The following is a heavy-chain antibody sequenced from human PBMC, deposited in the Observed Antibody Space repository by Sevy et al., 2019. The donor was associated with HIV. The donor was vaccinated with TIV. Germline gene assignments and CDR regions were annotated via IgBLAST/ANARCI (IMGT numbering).Heavy chain of an antibody. CDR1: GFTFSSYA. J-gene: IGHJ4*02. CDR2: ISYDGSNK. V-gene: IGHV3-30-3*01. CDR3: ARGYYDILTGYPHPDY. Sequence: GGSLRLSCAASGFTFSSYAMHWVRQAPGKGLEWVAVISYDGSNKYYADSVKDRFTISRDNSKNTLYLQMNSLRAEDTAVHYCARGYYDILTGYPHPDYWGQGTLVTVSS. D-gene: IGHD3-9*01.